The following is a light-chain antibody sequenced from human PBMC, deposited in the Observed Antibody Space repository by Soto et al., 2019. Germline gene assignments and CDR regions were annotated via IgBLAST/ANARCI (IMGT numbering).Light chain of an antibody. CDR2: KAS. CDR3: QQYNSYWPWT. V-gene: IGKV1-5*03. J-gene: IGKJ1*01. Sequence: DIQMTQSPSTLSASVGDRVTITCRASQSISSWLAWYQQKPGKAPKLLVYKASSLESGVPPRFSGSGSGTEFTLTISSLQPDDFATYYCQQYNSYWPWTFGQGTKVEIK. CDR1: QSISSW.